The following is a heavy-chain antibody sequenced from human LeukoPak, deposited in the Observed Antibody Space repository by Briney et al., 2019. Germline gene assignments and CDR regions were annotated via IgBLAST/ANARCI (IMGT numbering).Heavy chain of an antibody. CDR3: ASERRYSSGRWDYYFDY. CDR1: GGSFSGYY. J-gene: IGHJ4*02. CDR2: INHSGST. Sequence: SETPSLTCAVYGGSFSGYYWSWIRQPPGKGLEWIGEINHSGSTNYNPSLKSRVTISVDTPKNQFSLRLSSVTAADTAVYYCASERRYSSGRWDYYFDYWGQGTLVTVSS. V-gene: IGHV4-34*01. D-gene: IGHD6-19*01.